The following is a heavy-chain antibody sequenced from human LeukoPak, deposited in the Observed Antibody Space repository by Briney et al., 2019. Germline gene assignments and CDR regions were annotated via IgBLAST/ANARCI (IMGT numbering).Heavy chain of an antibody. D-gene: IGHD3-22*01. CDR3: AKDRQSRGSPGFDY. CDR2: ISGSGDAT. Sequence: PGGSLRPSCAVSGFTFSGYSMSWVRQAPGKGPEWVSTISGSGDATYYADSVKGRFTISRDNSKNTLYVQMNSLRAEDTAVYYCAKDRQSRGSPGFDYWGQGALVIVSS. V-gene: IGHV3-23*01. J-gene: IGHJ4*02. CDR1: GFTFSGYS.